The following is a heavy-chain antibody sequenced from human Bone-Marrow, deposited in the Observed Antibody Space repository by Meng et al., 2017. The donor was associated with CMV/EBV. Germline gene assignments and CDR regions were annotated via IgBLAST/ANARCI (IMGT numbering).Heavy chain of an antibody. Sequence: GESLKISCAASGFTFSSYSINWVRQAPGKGLEWVSSITSTSSYIYYADSVKGRFTISRDNAKNSLYLQMNSLRAEDTAVYYCARESAWYSYGYGDYYYGMDVWGQGTTVTVSS. J-gene: IGHJ6*02. D-gene: IGHD5-18*01. CDR2: ITSTSSYI. CDR1: GFTFSSYS. CDR3: ARESAWYSYGYGDYYYGMDV. V-gene: IGHV3-21*01.